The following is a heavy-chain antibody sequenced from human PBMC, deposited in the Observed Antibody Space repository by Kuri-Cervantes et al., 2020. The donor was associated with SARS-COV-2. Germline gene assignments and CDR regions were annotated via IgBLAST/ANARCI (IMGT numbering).Heavy chain of an antibody. Sequence: ESLKISCTVSGASISSSTYYWGWIRQSPGKGLEWLGSIYESGDTYYSSSLKSRLRLSVDTSKNQFSLKLTSVTAADTAVYYCARATRRNYYYGMDVWGQGTTVTVSS. J-gene: IGHJ6*02. V-gene: IGHV4-39*01. CDR1: GASISSSTYY. CDR3: ARATRRNYYYGMDV. CDR2: IYESGDT.